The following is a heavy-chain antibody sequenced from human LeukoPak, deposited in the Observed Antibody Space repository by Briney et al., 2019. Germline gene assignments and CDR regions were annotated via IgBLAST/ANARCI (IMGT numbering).Heavy chain of an antibody. CDR2: VYYTGDT. J-gene: IGHJ6*03. V-gene: IGHV4-39*07. D-gene: IGHD2-2*02. Sequence: SETLSLTCTVSGGSISSSSYYWGWIRQPPGKGLEWIGRVYYTGDTDYNPSLKSRVTISVDTSKNQFSLKLSSVTAADTAVYYCARTPRDIVVVPAAITLSYYYYYYMDVWGKGTTVTVSS. CDR3: ARTPRDIVVVPAAITLSYYYYYYMDV. CDR1: GGSISSSSYY.